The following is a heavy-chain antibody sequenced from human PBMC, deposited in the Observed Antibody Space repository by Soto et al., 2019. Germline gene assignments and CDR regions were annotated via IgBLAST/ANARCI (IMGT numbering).Heavy chain of an antibody. Sequence: QVQLLQSGAELKKPGASVSLPCKASGFTFSSYYIHWVRQPPAEGLQWMGVINPSNGVTSYPQKFQGRVTMTTDTSTNTVYMDLSSLRIDDTAVYFCARDWPESYCGGDCPLGYYYRGMDVWGQGTAVTVSS. J-gene: IGHJ6*02. D-gene: IGHD2-21*02. CDR3: ARDWPESYCGGDCPLGYYYRGMDV. CDR2: INPSNGVT. CDR1: GFTFSSYY. V-gene: IGHV1-46*01.